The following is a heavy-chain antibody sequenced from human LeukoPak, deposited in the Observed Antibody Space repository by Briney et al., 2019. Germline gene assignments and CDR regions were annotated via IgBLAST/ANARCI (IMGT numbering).Heavy chain of an antibody. V-gene: IGHV4-31*11. CDR3: ARAGYCSSTSCYTWFDP. Sequence: SETLSLTCAVYGGSFSGYYWSWIRQHPGKGLEWIGYIYYSGSTYYNPSLKSRVTISVDTSKNQFSLKLSSVTAADTAVYYCARAGYCSSTSCYTWFDPWGQGTLVTVSS. D-gene: IGHD2-2*02. CDR2: IYYSGST. CDR1: GGSFSGYY. J-gene: IGHJ5*02.